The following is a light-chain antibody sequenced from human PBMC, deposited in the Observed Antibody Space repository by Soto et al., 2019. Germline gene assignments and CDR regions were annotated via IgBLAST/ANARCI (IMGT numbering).Light chain of an antibody. V-gene: IGKV3D-15*01. CDR2: GAS. CDR1: QSVSSN. Sequence: EIVMTQSPATLSVSPGERATLSCRASQSVSSNLAWYQQKPGQAPRLLIYGASTRATGIPARFSGSGSGTXXXXXXXXXQSXDFAVYYCQQYNNWPLTFGGGTKVEIK. CDR3: QQYNNWPLT. J-gene: IGKJ4*01.